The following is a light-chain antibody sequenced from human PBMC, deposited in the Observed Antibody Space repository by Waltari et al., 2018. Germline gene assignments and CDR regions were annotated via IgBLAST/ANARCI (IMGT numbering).Light chain of an antibody. V-gene: IGLV2-14*03. J-gene: IGLJ2*01. CDR1: SSDVGGYNY. CDR2: DVS. Sequence: HSALTQPASVSGSPGQSLTIPCSGSSSDVGGYNYASWYLQYPGQAPTLIIYDVSQRPSEISDRFSGSKSGSTASLTISGLQAEDEADYYCSSYTSSNTVVFGGGTKVTVL. CDR3: SSYTSSNTVV.